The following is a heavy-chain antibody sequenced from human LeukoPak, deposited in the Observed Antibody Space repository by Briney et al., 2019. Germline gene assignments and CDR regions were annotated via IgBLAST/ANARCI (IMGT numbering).Heavy chain of an antibody. V-gene: IGHV3-30*18. Sequence: GGPLRHSCGASGFPYSCHGMLWLPQAPGKGVVGVAVITYDGSNKYYPDSVKGRFTIARDNSKNSLYLQRNSLGAEDTAVYYCAKESAYDSSGYYSDWGQGTLVTASS. CDR3: AKESAYDSSGYYSD. D-gene: IGHD3-22*01. CDR2: ITYDGSNK. J-gene: IGHJ4*02. CDR1: GFPYSCHG.